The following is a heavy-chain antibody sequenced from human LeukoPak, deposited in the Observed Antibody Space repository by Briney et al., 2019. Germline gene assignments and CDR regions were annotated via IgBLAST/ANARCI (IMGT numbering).Heavy chain of an antibody. Sequence: GGSLRLSCAASGFTFSDYHMTWIRQAPGKGLEWVSYISNSDDSINYADSVSGRFTISRDNAKSSVYLQMNSLRVEDTAVYYCARAPAVCFFYIDVWGEGTTVTVSS. CDR1: GFTFSDYH. D-gene: IGHD2-8*01. CDR2: ISNSDDSI. CDR3: ARAPAVCFFYIDV. J-gene: IGHJ6*03. V-gene: IGHV3-11*04.